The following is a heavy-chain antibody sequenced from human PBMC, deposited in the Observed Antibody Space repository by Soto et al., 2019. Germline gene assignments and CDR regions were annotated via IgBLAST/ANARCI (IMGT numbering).Heavy chain of an antibody. CDR1: GGTFSSYA. V-gene: IGHV1-69*05. Sequence: SVKVSCKASGGTFSSYAIRWVRQAPGQGLEWMGGIIPIFGTANYAQKFQGRVTITTDESTSTAYMELSSLRSEDTAVYYCARVISSAVYDYIGGSYRSAGPFDYWGRGTLVTVSS. CDR3: ARVISSAVYDYIGGSYRSAGPFDY. J-gene: IGHJ4*02. CDR2: IIPIFGTA. D-gene: IGHD3-16*02.